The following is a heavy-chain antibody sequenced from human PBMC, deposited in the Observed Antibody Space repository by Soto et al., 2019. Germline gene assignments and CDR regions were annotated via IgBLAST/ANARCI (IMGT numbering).Heavy chain of an antibody. CDR2: ITSKRYGGAT. Sequence: PGGSLRLSCTASGFSFGDYAIIWFRQAPGKGPEWVGLITSKRYGGATEYAASVRGRFTISRDNSKNTLYLQMNSLRAEDTAVYYCTTDATVVEMATILDYYGLDVWGQGTTVTVSS. CDR1: GFSFGDYA. J-gene: IGHJ6*02. V-gene: IGHV3-49*03. D-gene: IGHD5-12*01. CDR3: TTDATVVEMATILDYYGLDV.